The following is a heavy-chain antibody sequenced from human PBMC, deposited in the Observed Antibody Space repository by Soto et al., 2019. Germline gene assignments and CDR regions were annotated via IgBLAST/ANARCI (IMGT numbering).Heavy chain of an antibody. J-gene: IGHJ6*02. CDR2: INHSGST. Sequence: SETLSLTCAVYGGSFSGYYWSWIRQPPGKGLEWIGEINHSGSTNYNPSLKSRVTISVDTSKNQFSLKLSSVTAADTAVYYCASDWLSYPYYYGMDVWGQGTTVTVYS. D-gene: IGHD3-9*01. V-gene: IGHV4-34*01. CDR3: ASDWLSYPYYYGMDV. CDR1: GGSFSGYY.